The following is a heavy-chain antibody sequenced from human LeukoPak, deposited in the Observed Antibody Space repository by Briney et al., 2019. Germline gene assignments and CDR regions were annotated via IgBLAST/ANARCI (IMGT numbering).Heavy chain of an antibody. CDR1: GGSISGYY. Sequence: PSETLSLTCTVSGGSISGYYWSWIRQPPGKGLEWIGYVSYSGSTNYNPSLKSRVTISVDTSKNQVSLKLRSVTAADTAVYYCARRNPYDSGGYYYAFDYWGQGTLVTVPS. J-gene: IGHJ4*02. D-gene: IGHD3-22*01. V-gene: IGHV4-59*01. CDR3: ARRNPYDSGGYYYAFDY. CDR2: VSYSGST.